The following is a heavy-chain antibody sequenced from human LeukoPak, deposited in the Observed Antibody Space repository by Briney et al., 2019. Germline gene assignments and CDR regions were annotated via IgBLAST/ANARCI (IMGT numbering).Heavy chain of an antibody. J-gene: IGHJ4*02. D-gene: IGHD2-15*01. CDR2: IIPIFGTA. CDR3: ARGKDIVVVNFDY. CDR1: GYTFTSYA. V-gene: IGHV1-69*06. Sequence: SVKVSCTASGYTFTSYAISWVRQAPGQGLEWMGGIIPIFGTANYAQTFQGRVTITADKSTSTAYMELSSLRSEDTAVYYCARGKDIVVVNFDYWGQGTLVTVSS.